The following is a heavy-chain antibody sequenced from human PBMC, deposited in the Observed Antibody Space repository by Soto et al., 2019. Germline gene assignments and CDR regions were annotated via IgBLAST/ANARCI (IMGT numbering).Heavy chain of an antibody. CDR1: GFTFSSYS. CDR3: ARDQYYYYSSGYYRTFDI. V-gene: IGHV3-48*01. J-gene: IGHJ3*02. Sequence: PGGSLRLSCAASGFTFSSYSMNWVRQAPGKGLEWVSYISSSSSTIYYADSVKGRFTISRDNAKNSLYLQMNSLRAEDTAVYYCARDQYYYYSSGYYRTFDIWGQGTMVTVSS. CDR2: ISSSSSTI. D-gene: IGHD3-22*01.